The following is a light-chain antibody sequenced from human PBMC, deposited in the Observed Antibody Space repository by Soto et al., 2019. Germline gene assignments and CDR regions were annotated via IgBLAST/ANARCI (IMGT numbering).Light chain of an antibody. Sequence: DIQMTQSPSTLSGSVGDRVTITCRASQTISSWLAWYQQKPGKAPKLLIYKASTLKSGVPSRFSGSGSGTEFTLTISSLQPDDFASFYCQQYSGYSEAFGRGTKVELK. CDR2: KAS. CDR1: QTISSW. V-gene: IGKV1-5*03. J-gene: IGKJ1*01. CDR3: QQYSGYSEA.